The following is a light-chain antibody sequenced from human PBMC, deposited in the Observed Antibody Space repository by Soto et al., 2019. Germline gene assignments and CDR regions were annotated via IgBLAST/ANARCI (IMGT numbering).Light chain of an antibody. Sequence: DIHMTQSPSSLSASVGYSFTITCRTGQTVSTYLNWYQQKPGKVPRLXIYATSSLQSGVPSRFSGGGSGTDFTLTITSLQPEDLATYFCQKSFSVRSWTFGQGTKWEI. CDR2: ATS. V-gene: IGKV1-39*01. CDR1: QTVSTY. J-gene: IGKJ1*01. CDR3: QKSFSVRSWT.